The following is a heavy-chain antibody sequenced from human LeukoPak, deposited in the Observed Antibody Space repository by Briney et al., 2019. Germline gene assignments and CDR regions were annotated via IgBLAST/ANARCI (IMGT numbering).Heavy chain of an antibody. V-gene: IGHV3-23*01. CDR1: GFTFSTYA. Sequence: GSRTLSCAASGFTFSTYAMNWVRQTPGKGLEWVSAITSSGGSTYYTDSVKGRFTISRDNSKNTLYLQMNSLRAEDTAKYYCAKDLYDSSTSPPLNWFDPWGQVILVTVSS. CDR2: ITSSGGST. D-gene: IGHD3-22*01. J-gene: IGHJ5*02. CDR3: AKDLYDSSTSPPLNWFDP.